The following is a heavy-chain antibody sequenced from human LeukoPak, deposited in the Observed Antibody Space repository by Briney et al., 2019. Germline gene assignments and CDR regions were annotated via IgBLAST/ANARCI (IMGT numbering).Heavy chain of an antibody. J-gene: IGHJ3*02. D-gene: IGHD1-26*01. V-gene: IGHV1-2*02. CDR1: GYTFTGYY. CDR2: INPNCGGT. Sequence: ASVKVSCKASGYTFTGYYMHWVRQAPGQGLEWMGWINPNCGGTNYAQKFQGRVTMTRDTSISTAYMELSRLRSDDTAVYYCARVGAPDAFDIWGQGTMVTVSS. CDR3: ARVGAPDAFDI.